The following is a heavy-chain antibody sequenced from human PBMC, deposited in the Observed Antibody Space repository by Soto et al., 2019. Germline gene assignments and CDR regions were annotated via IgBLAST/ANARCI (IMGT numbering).Heavy chain of an antibody. CDR3: ANSAGYRVYNWFGP. Sequence: PSETLSLTCTVAGGSVSSGRYYWSWIRQPPGKGLEWIGYIYDSGRTNYNPSLKRRVTITVDTSKNQFSLKLSYVTAADTAVYYCANSAGYRVYNWFGPWGQGAPVTVSS. CDR2: IYDSGRT. J-gene: IGHJ5*02. V-gene: IGHV4-61*01. D-gene: IGHD6-13*01. CDR1: GGSVSSGRYY.